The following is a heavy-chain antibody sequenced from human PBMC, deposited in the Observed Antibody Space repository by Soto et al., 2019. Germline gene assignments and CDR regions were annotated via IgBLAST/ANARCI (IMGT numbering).Heavy chain of an antibody. V-gene: IGHV3-11*01. CDR2: ISGTAGTI. CDR1: GITFSDHY. CDR3: ARAPYYGSGTYYYYALDV. J-gene: IGHJ6*02. Sequence: QVQLVESGGGLVKPGGSLRLSCEASGITFSDHYMTWIRQAPGKGLEWISYISGTAGTIYYADPVKGRFTISRDNAKNSLFLQLTSLTAEDTAVYYCARAPYYGSGTYYYYALDVWGQGTTVTVSS. D-gene: IGHD3-10*01.